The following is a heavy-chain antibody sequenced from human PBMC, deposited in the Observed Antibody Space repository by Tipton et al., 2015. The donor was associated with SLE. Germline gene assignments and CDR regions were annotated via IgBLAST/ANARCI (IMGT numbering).Heavy chain of an antibody. V-gene: IGHV4-59*01. CDR3: ARGGRIAIFGVATDGAFDI. D-gene: IGHD3-3*01. Sequence: TLPLTCTVSGGSISSYFWSWIRQPPGKGLEWIGYIYYSGSTNYNPSLKSRVTISVDTSKNQFSLKLSSVTAADTAVYYCARGGRIAIFGVATDGAFDIWGQGTMVTVSS. CDR1: GGSISSYF. J-gene: IGHJ3*02. CDR2: IYYSGST.